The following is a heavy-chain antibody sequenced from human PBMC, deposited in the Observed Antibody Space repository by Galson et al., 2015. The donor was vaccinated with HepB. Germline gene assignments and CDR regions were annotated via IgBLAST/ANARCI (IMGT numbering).Heavy chain of an antibody. CDR1: GFNFGSYF. V-gene: IGHV3-21*06. Sequence: SLRLSCAGSGFNFGSYFMNWVRQAPGKGLEWVAYISTRGTYIYYADSMKGRFTICRDDAKNSLYLQMNSLRADDTAVYYCARVYDGDDAGEDYGMDVWGPGATVTVSS. J-gene: IGHJ6*02. CDR2: ISTRGTYI. CDR3: ARVYDGDDAGEDYGMDV. D-gene: IGHD4-17*01.